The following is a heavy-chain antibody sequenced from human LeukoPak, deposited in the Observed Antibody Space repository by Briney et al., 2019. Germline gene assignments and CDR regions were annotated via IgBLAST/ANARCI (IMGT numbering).Heavy chain of an antibody. Sequence: SQTLSLTCTVSGGSISSSYWSWVRQPPGKGLEWIGYIDNSGSTNYNPSLKSRVTISLDTPKSQFSLKLSSVAAADTAVYYCARAPLYSGGSGWSIYYFYAMDVWGQGTTVTVSS. CDR3: ARAPLYSGGSGWSIYYFYAMDV. D-gene: IGHD6-19*01. V-gene: IGHV4-59*01. CDR2: IDNSGST. J-gene: IGHJ6*02. CDR1: GGSISSSY.